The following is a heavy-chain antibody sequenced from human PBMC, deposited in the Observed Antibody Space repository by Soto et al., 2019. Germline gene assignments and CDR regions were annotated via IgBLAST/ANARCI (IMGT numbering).Heavy chain of an antibody. Sequence: QVQLVESGGGVVQPGRSLRLSCAASGFTFSSYGMHWVRQAPGKGLEWVAVIWYDGSNKYYADSVKGRFTISRDNSKNTLYLQMNGLRAEDTAVYYCARDGDYDILTGYYMDVWGQGTTVTVSS. CDR1: GFTFSSYG. CDR2: IWYDGSNK. J-gene: IGHJ6*02. CDR3: ARDGDYDILTGYYMDV. D-gene: IGHD3-9*01. V-gene: IGHV3-33*01.